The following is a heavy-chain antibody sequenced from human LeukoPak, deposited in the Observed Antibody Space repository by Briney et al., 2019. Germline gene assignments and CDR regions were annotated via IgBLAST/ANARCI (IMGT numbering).Heavy chain of an antibody. J-gene: IGHJ4*02. V-gene: IGHV4-59*01. CDR1: GGSISSYY. CDR3: ARDFDY. CDR2: IYYSGST. Sequence: PSETLSLTCTGSGGSISSYYWSWLRQPPGKGLEWIGYIYYSGSTNYNPSLKSRVTISVDTSKNQFSLKLSSVTAADTAVYYCARDFDYWGQGTLVTVSS.